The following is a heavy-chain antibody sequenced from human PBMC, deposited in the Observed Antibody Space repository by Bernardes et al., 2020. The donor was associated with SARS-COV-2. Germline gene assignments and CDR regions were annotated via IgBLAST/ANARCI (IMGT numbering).Heavy chain of an antibody. CDR3: ARAPEDYGGNP. CDR2: IYSGGST. D-gene: IGHD4-17*01. J-gene: IGHJ5*02. V-gene: IGHV3-53*01. Sequence: VGSLILSCAASGFTVRSTYMSWVRQAPGPGLEWVSVIYSGGSTYYADSVKGRFTISRDNSKNTLYLQMNSLRAEDTAVYYCARAPEDYGGNPWGQGTLVTGSS. CDR1: GFTVRSTY.